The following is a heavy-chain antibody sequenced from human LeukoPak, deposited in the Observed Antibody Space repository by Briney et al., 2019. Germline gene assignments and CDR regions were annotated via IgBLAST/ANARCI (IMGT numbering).Heavy chain of an antibody. V-gene: IGHV3-30*03. CDR1: GFTFSDYS. D-gene: IGHD1-7*01. J-gene: IGHJ3*02. Sequence: GGSLRLSCGASGFTFSDYSMKWGRQAPGKGREWVAVISYDGSNKYYADSVKGRFTISRDNSKNTLYLQMNSLRAEDTAVYYCARDGTGTKGEGAFDIWGQGTMVTVSS. CDR2: ISYDGSNK. CDR3: ARDGTGTKGEGAFDI.